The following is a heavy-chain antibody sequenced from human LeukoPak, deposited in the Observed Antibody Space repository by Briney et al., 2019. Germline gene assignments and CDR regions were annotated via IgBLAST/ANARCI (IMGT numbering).Heavy chain of an antibody. D-gene: IGHD6-19*01. V-gene: IGHV1-2*02. CDR1: GYTFTGYY. J-gene: IGHJ3*02. Sequence: ASVRVSCKASGYTFTGYYLHWVRQAPGQGLEWMGWINPNSGGTNYAQKFQGRVTMTRDTSISTAYMELSRLRSDDTAVYYCARAAAVAGTRNDAFDIWGQGTMVTVSS. CDR3: ARAAAVAGTRNDAFDI. CDR2: INPNSGGT.